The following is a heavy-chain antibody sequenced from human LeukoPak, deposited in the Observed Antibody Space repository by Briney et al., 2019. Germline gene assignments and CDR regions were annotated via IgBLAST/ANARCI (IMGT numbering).Heavy chain of an antibody. CDR3: ARNDAKMVTVDY. CDR1: GVSITSSSYY. J-gene: IGHJ4*02. V-gene: IGHV4-39*02. Sequence: PSETLSLTCTVSGVSITSSSYYWGWIRQPPGKGPEWIGSIHYGANTYRNPSLKSRVTISMYTSKNHFSLSLSSVTAADTAVYYCARNDAKMVTVDYWGQGTLVTVSS. CDR2: IHYGANT. D-gene: IGHD2-21*02.